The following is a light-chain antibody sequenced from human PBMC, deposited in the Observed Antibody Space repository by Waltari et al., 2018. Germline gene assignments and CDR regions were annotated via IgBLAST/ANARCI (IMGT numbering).Light chain of an antibody. Sequence: EVVLTQSPATLSLSPGERATLSCRASQSVSVYLACYQQKPGQAPRLLIYDASDRATGVPARFSGSGSGTDFTLTISSLEPEDFAVYYCQQRTDRPPVTFGQGTRVEMK. CDR1: QSVSVY. J-gene: IGKJ1*01. CDR3: QQRTDRPPVT. V-gene: IGKV3-11*01. CDR2: DAS.